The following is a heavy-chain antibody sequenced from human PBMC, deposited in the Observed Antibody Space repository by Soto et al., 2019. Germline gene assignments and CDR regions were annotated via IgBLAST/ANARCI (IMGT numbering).Heavy chain of an antibody. J-gene: IGHJ5*02. CDR1: GGSISSGGYY. V-gene: IGHV4-31*03. CDR3: ARSVFP. Sequence: QVQLQESGPGLVKPSQTLSLTCTVSGGSISSGGYYWSWIRQHPGKGLEWIGYIYYSGNTYYNPSLKSRITISLHTSKNPFSLQLTSVTAADSAVYYCARSVFPWGQGTLVTVSS. CDR2: IYYSGNT.